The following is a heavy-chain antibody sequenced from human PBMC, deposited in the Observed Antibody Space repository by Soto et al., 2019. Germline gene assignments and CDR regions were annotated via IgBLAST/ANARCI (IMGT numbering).Heavy chain of an antibody. CDR1: GGSVSSGSYY. CDR2: IYYSGST. J-gene: IGHJ4*02. D-gene: IGHD1-26*01. CDR3: ARAGLGDGSDY. Sequence: QVQLQESGPGLVKPSETLSLTCTVSGGSVSSGSYYWSWIRQPPGKGLEWIGYIYYSGSTKYNPSLKSRVTXSXXTSKNQFPLKLSSVTAADTAVYYCARAGLGDGSDYWGQGTLVTVSS. V-gene: IGHV4-61*01.